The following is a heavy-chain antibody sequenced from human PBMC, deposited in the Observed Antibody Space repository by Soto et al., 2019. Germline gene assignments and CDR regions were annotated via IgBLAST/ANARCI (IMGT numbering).Heavy chain of an antibody. J-gene: IGHJ6*02. V-gene: IGHV1-18*04. CDR3: ARFTGGSYNTYYFYYGMDV. CDR1: GYTFTSYG. CDR2: ISAYNGNT. Sequence: ASVKVSCKASGYTFTSYGISWVREAPGQGLDWMGWISAYNGNTKYAQDLQGRVTMTTDTSTSTAYMELRSLRSDDTAVYYCARFTGGSYNTYYFYYGMDVWGQGTTVTVSS. D-gene: IGHD2-15*01.